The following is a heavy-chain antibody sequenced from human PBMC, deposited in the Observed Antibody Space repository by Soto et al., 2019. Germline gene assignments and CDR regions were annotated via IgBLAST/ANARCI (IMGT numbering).Heavy chain of an antibody. J-gene: IGHJ6*03. CDR3: ASSYSSIAAPLGRYYYYMDV. V-gene: IGHV6-1*01. CDR1: GDSVSSNSAA. D-gene: IGHD6-6*01. CDR2: AYYRSQWYY. Sequence: SQTLSLTCAISGDSVSSNSAAWNWIRQSPSRGLEWLGRAYYRSQWYYDSAVSVRSRITVIPDTSKNQFSLKLSSVTAADTAVYYCASSYSSIAAPLGRYYYYMDVWGKGTTVTVSS.